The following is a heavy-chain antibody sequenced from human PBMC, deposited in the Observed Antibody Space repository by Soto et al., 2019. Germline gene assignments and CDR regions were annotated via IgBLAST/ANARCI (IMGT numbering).Heavy chain of an antibody. V-gene: IGHV3-21*01. Sequence: EVQLVESGGGLVKPGGSLRLSCAASGFTFSSYSMNWVRQAPGKGLEWVSSISSSSSYIYYADSVKGRFTISRDNAKNSLYLQMNSLRAEDTAVYYCARDFCLDSSSCHHWFDPWGQGTLVTVSS. CDR1: GFTFSSYS. J-gene: IGHJ5*02. D-gene: IGHD6-13*01. CDR2: ISSSSSYI. CDR3: ARDFCLDSSSCHHWFDP.